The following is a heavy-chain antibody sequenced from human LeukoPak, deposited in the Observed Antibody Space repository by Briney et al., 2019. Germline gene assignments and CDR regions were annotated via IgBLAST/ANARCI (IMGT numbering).Heavy chain of an antibody. J-gene: IGHJ6*03. Sequence: SVKVSCKASGGTFSSYAISWVRQAPGQGLEWMGGIIPIFGTANYAQKFQGRVTITADKSTSTAYMELSSLRSEDTAVYYCALRITMIVVGPYYMDVWGKGTTVTVSS. V-gene: IGHV1-69*06. CDR2: IIPIFGTA. D-gene: IGHD3-22*01. CDR3: ALRITMIVVGPYYMDV. CDR1: GGTFSSYA.